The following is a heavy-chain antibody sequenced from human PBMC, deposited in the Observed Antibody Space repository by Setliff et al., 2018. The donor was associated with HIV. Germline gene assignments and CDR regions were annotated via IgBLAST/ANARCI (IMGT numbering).Heavy chain of an antibody. J-gene: IGHJ6*03. Sequence: GASVKVSCKFSGGTSSNYAFSWVRQAPAQGLEWMGGDIPIFDKTTYAQKFQGRVTITADEATNTVFMELSNLRSDDTAVYYCARDRPHQHYFELYSFYYMELWGKGTTVTVSS. CDR3: ARDRPHQHYFELYSFYYMEL. CDR1: GGTSSNYA. D-gene: IGHD3-10*01. V-gene: IGHV1-69*13. CDR2: DIPIFDKT.